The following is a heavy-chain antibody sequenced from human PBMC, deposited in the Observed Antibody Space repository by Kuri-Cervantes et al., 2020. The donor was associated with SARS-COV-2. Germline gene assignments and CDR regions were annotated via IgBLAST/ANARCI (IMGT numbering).Heavy chain of an antibody. CDR2: IRSKANSYAT. CDR3: TRLDGGGSY. CDR1: GFTFSSYA. Sequence: GGSLRLSCSASGFTFSSYAMHWVRQAPGKGLEWVGRIRSKANSYATAYAASVKGRFTISRDDSKNTAYLQMNSLKTEDTAVYYCTRLDGGGSYWGQGTLVTVSS. J-gene: IGHJ4*02. D-gene: IGHD3-16*01. V-gene: IGHV3-73*01.